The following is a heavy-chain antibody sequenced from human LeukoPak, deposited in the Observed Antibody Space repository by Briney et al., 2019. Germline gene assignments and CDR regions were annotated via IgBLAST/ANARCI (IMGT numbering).Heavy chain of an antibody. Sequence: ASVKLSCKASGYTFTSYDINWVRQATRQGLEWMGWMNPNSGNTGYAQKFQGRVTITRDTSASTAYMELSSLRSEDTAVYYCARDRRYSSGWYATDDAFDIWGQGTMVTVSS. CDR2: MNPNSGNT. D-gene: IGHD6-19*01. J-gene: IGHJ3*02. CDR1: GYTFTSYD. CDR3: ARDRRYSSGWYATDDAFDI. V-gene: IGHV1-8*01.